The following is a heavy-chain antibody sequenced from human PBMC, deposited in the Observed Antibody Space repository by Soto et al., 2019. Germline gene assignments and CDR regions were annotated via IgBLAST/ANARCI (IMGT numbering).Heavy chain of an antibody. CDR1: GYTFSTYE. J-gene: IGHJ4*02. D-gene: IGHD3-3*01. Sequence: GASVKVSCKASGYTFSTYEINWVRRAAGQGLEWMGRMNPDNGNTGYAQKFQDRVTMTRNTSISTAYMELSSLRSDDTAVYYCARGPRESGEWLLFDYWGQGALVTVYS. V-gene: IGHV1-8*01. CDR2: MNPDNGNT. CDR3: ARGPRESGEWLLFDY.